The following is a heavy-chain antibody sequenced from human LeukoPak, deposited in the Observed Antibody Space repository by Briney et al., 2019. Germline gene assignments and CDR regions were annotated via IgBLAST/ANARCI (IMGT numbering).Heavy chain of an antibody. CDR3: ARDRQKHSRSSIQDYYYYLDF. CDR1: VGSISSYF. J-gene: IGHJ6*03. D-gene: IGHD4-11*01. CDR2: ISYNGRT. V-gene: IGHV4-59*01. Sequence: SETLSFTCTVSVGSISSYFWSWVRQPPGKGLEWIGYISYNGRTNYNPSLKSRVIISVDTSKSQFSLNLSSVTAADTAVYDCARDRQKHSRSSIQDYYYYLDFWGKGTAVTVS.